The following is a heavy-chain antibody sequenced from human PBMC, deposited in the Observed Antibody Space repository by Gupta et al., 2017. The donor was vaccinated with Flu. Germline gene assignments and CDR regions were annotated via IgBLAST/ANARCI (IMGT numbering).Heavy chain of an antibody. J-gene: IGHJ4*02. CDR2: IWYDGSFK. D-gene: IGHD5-18*01. CDR3: TKDHHTGGFESDY. CDR1: A. V-gene: IGHV3-33*06. Sequence: AMHWVRQAPGKGLERVAIIWYDGSFKFYADSVKGRFTISRDNSRNTLYLEMNSLRPEDTSLYYCTKDHHTGGFESDYWGQGTLVTVSS.